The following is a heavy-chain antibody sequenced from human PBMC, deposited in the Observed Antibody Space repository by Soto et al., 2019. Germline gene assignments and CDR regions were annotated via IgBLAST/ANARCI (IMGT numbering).Heavy chain of an antibody. D-gene: IGHD2-8*01. V-gene: IGHV3-23*01. CDR2: ISASGGST. J-gene: IGHJ4*02. CDR3: AKVGIYCTNGVCRGY. CDR1: GFTFSIYA. Sequence: VQLLESGGGLVQPGGSLRLSCAASGFTFSIYAMSWVRQAPGKGLEWVSGISASGGSTYYADSVKGRFTISRDNSKNTLFLQMNSLRVEDTAVYYCAKVGIYCTNGVCRGYWGQGTLVTVSS.